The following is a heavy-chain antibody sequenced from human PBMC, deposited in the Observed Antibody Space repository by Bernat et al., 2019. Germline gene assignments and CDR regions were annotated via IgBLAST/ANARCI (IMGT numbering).Heavy chain of an antibody. J-gene: IGHJ4*02. CDR3: ARDGRTFDLDY. CDR1: GYTFTVYH. V-gene: IGHV1-2*02. D-gene: IGHD3-10*01. CDR2: TNIKTGGT. Sequence: QVQLVQSGAEVKKPGASVKVSCKASGYTFTVYHLHWVRQAPGQALEWMGWTNIKTGGTNYAQKFQDRVTMTRDTSISTAYMELSRLTSYDTAVYYCARDGRTFDLDYWGQGPLVTVSS.